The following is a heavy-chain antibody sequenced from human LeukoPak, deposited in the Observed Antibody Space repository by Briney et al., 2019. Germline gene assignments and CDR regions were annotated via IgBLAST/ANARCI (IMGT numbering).Heavy chain of an antibody. J-gene: IGHJ6*03. D-gene: IGHD1-1*01. CDR2: IYHSGST. CDR3: ARDRWNAYYYYMDV. V-gene: IGHV4-4*02. CDR1: GGSISSSNW. Sequence: PSETLSLTCAVSGGSISSSNWWSWVRQPPGKGLEWIGEIYHSGSTNYNPSLKSRVTISVDKSKNQFSLKLSSVTAADTAVYYCARDRWNAYYYYMDVWGKGTTVTVSS.